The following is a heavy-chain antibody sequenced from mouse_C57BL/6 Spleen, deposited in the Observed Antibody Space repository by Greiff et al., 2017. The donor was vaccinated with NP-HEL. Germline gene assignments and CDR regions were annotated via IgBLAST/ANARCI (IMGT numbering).Heavy chain of an antibody. D-gene: IGHD4-1*01. CDR3: ARWGGELGAMDY. CDR2: IHPNSGST. V-gene: IGHV1-64*01. CDR1: GYTFTSYW. Sequence: QVQLKQPGAELVKPGASVKLSCKASGYTFTSYWMHWVKQRPGQGLEWIGMIHPNSGSTNYNEKFKSKATLTVDKSSSTAYMQLSSLTSEDSAVYYCARWGGELGAMDYWGQGTSVTVSS. J-gene: IGHJ4*01.